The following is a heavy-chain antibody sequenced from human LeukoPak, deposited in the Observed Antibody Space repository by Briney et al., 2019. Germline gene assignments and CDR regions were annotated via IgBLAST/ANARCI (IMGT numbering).Heavy chain of an antibody. D-gene: IGHD6-19*01. V-gene: IGHV5-51*01. CDR1: GYSFTSYW. Sequence: GESLKISCKGSGYSFTSYWIGWVRQMPGKGLEWMGIIYPGDSDTRYSPSFQGQVTISADKSISTAYLQWSSLKASDTAMYYCARPRIAVAGMAWWFDPWGQGTLVTVSS. J-gene: IGHJ5*02. CDR3: ARPRIAVAGMAWWFDP. CDR2: IYPGDSDT.